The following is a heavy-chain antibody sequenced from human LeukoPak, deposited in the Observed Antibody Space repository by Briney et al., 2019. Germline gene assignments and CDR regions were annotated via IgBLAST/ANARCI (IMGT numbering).Heavy chain of an antibody. CDR2: INHSGSP. CDR1: GGSFSGYF. CDR3: ARGRRNYSSGRNTGPYGMDV. J-gene: IGHJ6*02. Sequence: SETLSLTCAVYGGSFSGYFWSWIRPPPGKGLEWIGEINHSGSPIYNPSLNSRVTMSVATSRTQLSLKLRSVTAAYPPVFYCARGRRNYSSGRNTGPYGMDVWGQGTTVTVSS. D-gene: IGHD3-10*01. V-gene: IGHV4-34*01.